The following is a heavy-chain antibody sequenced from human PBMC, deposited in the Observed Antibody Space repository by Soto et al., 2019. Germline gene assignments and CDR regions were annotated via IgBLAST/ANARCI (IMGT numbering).Heavy chain of an antibody. J-gene: IGHJ6*02. CDR1: GYSFTSYL. V-gene: IGHV5-51*01. CDR2: IYPGDSDT. Sequence: PGESLQISCKGSGYSFTSYLIGWVRQMPVKGLEWMGIIYPGDSDTRYSPSFQGQVTISADKSISTAYLQWSSLKASDTAMYYCARIGSGCSVGIGEKHDMDVWYQGTTVSVSS. D-gene: IGHD6-19*01. CDR3: ARIGSGCSVGIGEKHDMDV.